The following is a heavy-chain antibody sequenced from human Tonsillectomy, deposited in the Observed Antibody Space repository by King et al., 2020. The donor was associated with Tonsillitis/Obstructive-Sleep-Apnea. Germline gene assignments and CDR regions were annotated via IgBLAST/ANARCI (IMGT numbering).Heavy chain of an antibody. D-gene: IGHD1-26*01. V-gene: IGHV3-23*04. Sequence: VQLVESGGGLVQPGGPLRLSCAASGFTFSSYAMSWVRQAPGKGLEWLSLISGSGGSTNYADSVKGRFTISRDDSKNTLYLQMDSLRGEDTAVDYCAKRILGPTTQFDFWGQGTLVTVSS. CDR3: AKRILGPTTQFDF. CDR2: ISGSGGST. J-gene: IGHJ4*02. CDR1: GFTFSSYA.